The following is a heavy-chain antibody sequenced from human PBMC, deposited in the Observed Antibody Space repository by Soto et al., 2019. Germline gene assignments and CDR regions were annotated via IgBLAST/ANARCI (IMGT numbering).Heavy chain of an antibody. Sequence: GASVKASCKASGYTITRYDINCVRQATGQGLEWMGWMNPNSGNTGYAQKFQGRVTMTRNTSISTAYMELSSLRSEDTAVYYCARVPYSSGWYSPDYWGQGTLVTVSS. D-gene: IGHD6-19*01. CDR2: MNPNSGNT. CDR3: ARVPYSSGWYSPDY. V-gene: IGHV1-8*01. J-gene: IGHJ4*02. CDR1: GYTITRYD.